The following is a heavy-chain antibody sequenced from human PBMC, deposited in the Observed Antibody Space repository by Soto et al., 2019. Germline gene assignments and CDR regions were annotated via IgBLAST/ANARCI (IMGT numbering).Heavy chain of an antibody. CDR1: GYTFITYY. J-gene: IGHJ6*02. Sequence: QVQLVQSGAEVRTPGASVKVSCKASGYTFITYYMHWVRQAPGQGLEWMGIINPSGGSTRYAQKCQGSVTMTRDTSTSTVSRELSSLSPEDTAMYFCAKDRGRGGSYYVYYYGMDVWGQGTTVTVSS. D-gene: IGHD1-26*01. V-gene: IGHV1-46*01. CDR3: AKDRGRGGSYYVYYYGMDV. CDR2: INPSGGST.